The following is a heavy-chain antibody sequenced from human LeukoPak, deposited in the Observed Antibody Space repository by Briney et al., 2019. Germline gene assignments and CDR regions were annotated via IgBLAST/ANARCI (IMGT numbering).Heavy chain of an antibody. CDR3: AVRGTQDHYFDY. Sequence: SETLSLTCTVSGGSMSPYHWGWIRQPPGKGLEWTGYIYYSGSTNYNPSLNSRVTISVDTSKNQFSLKLSSVTAADTAVYYCAVRGTQDHYFDYWGQGTLVTVSS. CDR1: GGSMSPYH. D-gene: IGHD3-10*01. J-gene: IGHJ4*02. V-gene: IGHV4-59*12. CDR2: IYYSGST.